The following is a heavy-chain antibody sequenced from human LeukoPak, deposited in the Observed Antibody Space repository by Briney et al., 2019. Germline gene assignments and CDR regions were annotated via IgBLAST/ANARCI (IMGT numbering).Heavy chain of an antibody. D-gene: IGHD4-17*01. CDR2: RYHTGSA. V-gene: IGHV4-38-2*01. CDR3: ARGGSTATLDY. CDR1: GYSISSGYY. J-gene: IGHJ4*02. Sequence: SETLSLTCAVAGYSISSGYYWGWIRQPPGKGLEWIGSRYHTGSAHYNPSLKSRVTISLDTSKNQFSLKLSSLTAADTAVYYCARGGSTATLDYWGQGTLVTVSS.